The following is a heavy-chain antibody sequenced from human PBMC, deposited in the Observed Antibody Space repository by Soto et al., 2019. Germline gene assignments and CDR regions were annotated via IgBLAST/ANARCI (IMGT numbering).Heavy chain of an antibody. Sequence: QGQLVESGGGVVQPGRSLRLSCAASGFTFSSYGMHWVRQAPGKGLEWVAVIWYDGSNKYYADSVKGRFTISRDNSKNTLYLQMNSLRAEDTAVYYCARAPHYCSGGSCYSWFDPWGQGTLVTVSS. CDR3: ARAPHYCSGGSCYSWFDP. D-gene: IGHD2-15*01. CDR2: IWYDGSNK. CDR1: GFTFSSYG. J-gene: IGHJ5*02. V-gene: IGHV3-33*01.